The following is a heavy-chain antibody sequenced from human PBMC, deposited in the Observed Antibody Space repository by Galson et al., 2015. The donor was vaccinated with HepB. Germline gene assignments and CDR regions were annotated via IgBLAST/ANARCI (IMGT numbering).Heavy chain of an antibody. D-gene: IGHD3-3*01. CDR1: SYTFTSYG. J-gene: IGHJ6*03. Sequence: SVKVSCKASSYTFTSYGISWVRQAPGQGLEWMGWISAYNGNTNYAQKLQGRVTMTTDTSTSTAYMELRSLRSDDTAVYYCARDNELGRYDFWSGMTGYYYYYMDVWGKGTTVTVSS. CDR2: ISAYNGNT. CDR3: ARDNELGRYDFWSGMTGYYYYYMDV. V-gene: IGHV1-18*01.